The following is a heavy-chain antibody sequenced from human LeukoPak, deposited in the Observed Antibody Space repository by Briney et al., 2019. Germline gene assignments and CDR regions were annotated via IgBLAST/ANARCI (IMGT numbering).Heavy chain of an antibody. CDR3: AKDTGSPADAITMEDNAFDI. Sequence: ASVKVSCTASGYTFTSYGISWVRQAPGQGLEWMGWISAYNGNTNYAQKLQGRVTMTTDTSTSTAYMELRSLRAEDTAVYYCAKDTGSPADAITMEDNAFDIWGQGTMVTVSS. J-gene: IGHJ3*02. CDR2: ISAYNGNT. D-gene: IGHD3-3*01. V-gene: IGHV1-18*01. CDR1: GYTFTSYG.